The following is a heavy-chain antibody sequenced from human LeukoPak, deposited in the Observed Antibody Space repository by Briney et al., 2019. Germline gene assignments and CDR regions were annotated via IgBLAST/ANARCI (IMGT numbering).Heavy chain of an antibody. J-gene: IGHJ4*02. CDR3: AKSPYGAGDIFDF. D-gene: IGHD2-15*01. Sequence: PGGSLRLSCAASGFTFSSYSMNWVRQAPGKGLEWVSSISSSSSYIYYADSVKGRFTISRDNAKNSLYLQMNSLRAEDTAVYYCAKSPYGAGDIFDFWGQGTLVTVSS. V-gene: IGHV3-21*04. CDR2: ISSSSSYI. CDR1: GFTFSSYS.